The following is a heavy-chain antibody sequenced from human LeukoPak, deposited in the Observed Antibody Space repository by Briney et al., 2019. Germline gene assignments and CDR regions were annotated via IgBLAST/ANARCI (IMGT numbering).Heavy chain of an antibody. CDR2: IIPIFGTA. Sequence: ASVKVSCKASGGTFSSYAISWVRQAPGQGLEWMGGIIPIFGTANYAQKLQGRVTMTTDTSTSTAYMELRSLRSDDTAVYYCARAGGSGSLWGQGILVTVSS. V-gene: IGHV1-69*05. D-gene: IGHD3-10*01. CDR1: GGTFSSYA. J-gene: IGHJ4*02. CDR3: ARAGGSGSL.